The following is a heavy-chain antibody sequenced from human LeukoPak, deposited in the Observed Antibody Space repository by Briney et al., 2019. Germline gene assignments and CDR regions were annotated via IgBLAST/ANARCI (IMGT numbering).Heavy chain of an antibody. J-gene: IGHJ4*02. CDR3: ARRYGP. CDR2: IYYSGST. V-gene: IGHV4-39*01. Sequence: SETLSLTCTVSGGSISGSSYYWGWIRQPPGKGLEWIGSIYYSGSTHYNPSLKSRVTISVDTSKNQFSLKLNSVTATDTAVYYCARRYGPWGQGTLVTVSS. CDR1: GGSISGSSYY. D-gene: IGHD3-16*01.